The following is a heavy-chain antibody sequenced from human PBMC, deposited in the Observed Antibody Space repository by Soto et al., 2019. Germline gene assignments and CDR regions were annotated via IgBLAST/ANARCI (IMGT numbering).Heavy chain of an antibody. CDR2: INAGNGNT. Sequence: GVSAEVSCEASGDTVSIYAMHWVCQNPGQRLEWMGWINAGNGNTKYSQKFQGRVTITRDTSASTAYMELSSLRSEDTAVYYCARYLGGWPDYCGQGTLVPVSS. CDR3: ARYLGGWPDY. CDR1: GDTVSIYA. D-gene: IGHD2-15*01. J-gene: IGHJ4*02. V-gene: IGHV1-3*01.